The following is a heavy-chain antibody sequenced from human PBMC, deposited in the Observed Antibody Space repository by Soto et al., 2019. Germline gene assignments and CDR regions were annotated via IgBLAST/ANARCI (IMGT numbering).Heavy chain of an antibody. CDR1: GYTFTSYA. V-gene: IGHV1-3*05. CDR2: INAGNGNT. CDR3: AGGFPLWFAP. J-gene: IGHJ5*02. Sequence: QVQLVQSGAEKKKPGASVKVSCKASGYTFTSYAIHWVRQAPGQRLEWMGWINAGNGNTKYSQKFQGRVTITRDTSASTAYMALSSLRSEDRAVYYCAGGFPLWFAPWGQGPLVTVSS. D-gene: IGHD3-3*01.